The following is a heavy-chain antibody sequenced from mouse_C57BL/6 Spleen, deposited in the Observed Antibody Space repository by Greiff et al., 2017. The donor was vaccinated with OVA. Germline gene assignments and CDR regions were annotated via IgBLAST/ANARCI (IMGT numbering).Heavy chain of an antibody. Sequence: VQLQQSGAELVRPGTSVKVSCKASGYAFTNYLIEWVKQRPGQGLEWIGVINPGSGGTNYNEKFKGKATLTADKSSSTAYMQLSSLTSEDSAVYFCARLTDWYFDVWAQGPRSPSPQ. CDR3: ARLTDWYFDV. V-gene: IGHV1-54*01. D-gene: IGHD4-1*01. CDR2: INPGSGGT. CDR1: GYAFTNYL. J-gene: IGHJ1*03.